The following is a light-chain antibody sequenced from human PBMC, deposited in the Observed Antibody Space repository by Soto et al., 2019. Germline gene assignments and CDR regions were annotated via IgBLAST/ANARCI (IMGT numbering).Light chain of an antibody. J-gene: IGKJ5*01. CDR2: GAS. V-gene: IGKV3D-20*02. CDR3: QQRSVWPPIT. CDR1: QSVSSSY. Sequence: EIVLTQSPGTLSLSPGERATLSCRASQSVSSSYLAWYQQKPGQAPRLLIYGASSRATGIPDRFSGSGSGTDFTLTITSLEPEDFAVYYCQQRSVWPPITFGQGTRLEIK.